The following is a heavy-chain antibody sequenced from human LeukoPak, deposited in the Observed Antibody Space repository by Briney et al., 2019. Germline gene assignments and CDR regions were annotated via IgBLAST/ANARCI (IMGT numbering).Heavy chain of an antibody. Sequence: ASVKVSCTASGYTFTSYGISWVRQAPGQGLEWMGGISAYNGNTNYAQKLQGRVTMTTDTSTSTAYMELRSLRSDDTAVYYCARGPESYYDILTGSPIAFDIWGQGTMVTVSS. CDR1: GYTFTSYG. D-gene: IGHD3-9*01. CDR2: ISAYNGNT. J-gene: IGHJ3*02. CDR3: ARGPESYYDILTGSPIAFDI. V-gene: IGHV1-18*01.